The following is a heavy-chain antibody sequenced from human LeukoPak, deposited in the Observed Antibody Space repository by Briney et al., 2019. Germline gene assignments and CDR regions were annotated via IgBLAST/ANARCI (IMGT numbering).Heavy chain of an antibody. V-gene: IGHV3-15*01. Sequence: GGSLRLSCAASGFTFSNAWMSWVRQAPGKGLEWVGRIKSKTDGGTTDYAAPVKGRFTISRDDSKNTLYLQMNSLKTEDTAVYHCTTAISLRYFDWLLKFDYWGQGTLVTVSS. D-gene: IGHD3-9*01. CDR3: TTAISLRYFDWLLKFDY. CDR1: GFTFSNAW. J-gene: IGHJ4*02. CDR2: IKSKTDGGTT.